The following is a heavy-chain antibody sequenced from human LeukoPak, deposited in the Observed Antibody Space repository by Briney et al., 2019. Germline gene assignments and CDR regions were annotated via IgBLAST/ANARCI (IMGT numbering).Heavy chain of an antibody. J-gene: IGHJ5*02. CDR3: ARLLLWFGELGVSGLYFDP. V-gene: IGHV4-59*01. CDR1: GGSISCYY. Sequence: SGTLSLTCTVSGGSISCYYWSWLRQPPGKGLEWIGYIYYSGSTNYNPSLKSRVTISVDTSKNQFSLKLSSVTAADTAVYYCARLLLWFGELGVSGLYFDPWGQGTLVTVSS. CDR2: IYYSGST. D-gene: IGHD3-10*01.